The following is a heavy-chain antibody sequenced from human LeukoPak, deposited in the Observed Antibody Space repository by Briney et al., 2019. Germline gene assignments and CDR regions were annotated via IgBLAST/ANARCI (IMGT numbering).Heavy chain of an antibody. CDR1: GFTFSSYA. CDR3: AKDQLGTWYVDY. CDR2: ISYDGSNK. D-gene: IGHD6-13*01. J-gene: IGHJ4*02. V-gene: IGHV3-30-3*01. Sequence: GGSLRLSCAASGFTFSSYAMHWVRQAPGKGLEWVAVISYDGSNKYYADSVKGRFTISRDNSKNALYLQMDSLRVEDTAVYYCAKDQLGTWYVDYWGQGTLVTVSS.